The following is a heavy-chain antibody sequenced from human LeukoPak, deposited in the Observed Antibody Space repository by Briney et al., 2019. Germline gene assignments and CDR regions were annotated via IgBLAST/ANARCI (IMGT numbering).Heavy chain of an antibody. J-gene: IGHJ4*02. CDR2: INAGNGNT. CDR3: ASGDSETYYYGSGSLDY. Sequence: GASVKVSCNASGYTFTSYAMHWVRQAPGQRLEWMGWINAGNGNTKYSQKFQGRVTITRDTSASTAYMELSGLRSEDTAVYYCASGDSETYYYGSGSLDYWGQGTPVTVSS. CDR1: GYTFTSYA. V-gene: IGHV1-3*01. D-gene: IGHD3-10*01.